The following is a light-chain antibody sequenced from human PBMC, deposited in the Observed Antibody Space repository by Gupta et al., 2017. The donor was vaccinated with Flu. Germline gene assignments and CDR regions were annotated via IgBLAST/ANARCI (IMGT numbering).Light chain of an antibody. CDR3: ASYAGSNSWV. CDR2: EVS. V-gene: IGLV2-8*01. CDR1: SSDVGGFNY. J-gene: IGLJ2*01. Sequence: SVTISCTGTSSDVGGFNYVSWYQQHPGKAPKLMRYEVSKRPSGVPDRVSGSKSGNTASLTVSGLQADDEADFYCASYAGSNSWVFGGGTKLTV.